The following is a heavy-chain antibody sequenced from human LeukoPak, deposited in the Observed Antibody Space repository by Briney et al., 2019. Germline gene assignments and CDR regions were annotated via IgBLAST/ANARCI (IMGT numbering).Heavy chain of an antibody. V-gene: IGHV1-69*13. CDR1: GGTFSSYA. Sequence: ASVKVSCKASGGTFSSYAISWVRQAPGQGLEWMGGIIPIFGTANYAQKFQGRVTITADESTSTAYMELSSLRSEDTAVYYCARGSQLERRFDHYYYYMDVWGKGTTVTVSS. CDR3: ARGSQLERRFDHYYYYMDV. D-gene: IGHD1-1*01. J-gene: IGHJ6*03. CDR2: IIPIFGTA.